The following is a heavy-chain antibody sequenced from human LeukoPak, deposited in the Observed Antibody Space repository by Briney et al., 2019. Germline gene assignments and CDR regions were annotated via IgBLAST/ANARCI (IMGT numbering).Heavy chain of an antibody. D-gene: IGHD6-19*01. J-gene: IGHJ4*02. Sequence: GASVKVSCKASGYTFTGYYMHWVRQAPGQGLEWRGWINPNSGGTNYAQKFQGRVTMTRDTSISTAYMELSRLRSDDTAVYYCARDHNSGWSFDYWGQGTLVTVSS. CDR2: INPNSGGT. CDR3: ARDHNSGWSFDY. V-gene: IGHV1-2*02. CDR1: GYTFTGYY.